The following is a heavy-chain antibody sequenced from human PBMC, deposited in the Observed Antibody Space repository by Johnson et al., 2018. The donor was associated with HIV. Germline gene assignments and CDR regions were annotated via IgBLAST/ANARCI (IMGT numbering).Heavy chain of an antibody. V-gene: IGHV3-64*01. J-gene: IGHJ3*02. CDR3: ARGWELLTPAFDI. Sequence: VQLVESGGGLVQPGGSLRLSCAASGFTFSSYAMHWVRQAPGKGLEYVSAISSNGGSTYYANSVKGRFTIPRDNSKNTLYLQMGSLMAEDMAVYYCARGWELLTPAFDIWGQGTMVTVSS. D-gene: IGHD1-26*01. CDR2: ISSNGGST. CDR1: GFTFSSYA.